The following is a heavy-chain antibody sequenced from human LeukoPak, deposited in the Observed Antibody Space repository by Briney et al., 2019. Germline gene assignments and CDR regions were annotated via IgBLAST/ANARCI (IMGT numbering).Heavy chain of an antibody. CDR3: ASSTSSYYYYGMDV. CDR2: IIPIFGTA. CDR1: GGTFSSYA. D-gene: IGHD2-2*01. J-gene: IGHJ6*02. V-gene: IGHV1-69*13. Sequence: GASVKVSCKASGGTFSSYAISWARQAPGQGLEWMGGIIPIFGTANYAQKFQGRVTITADESTSTAYMELSSLRSEDTAVYYCASSTSSYYYYGMDVWGQGTTVTVSS.